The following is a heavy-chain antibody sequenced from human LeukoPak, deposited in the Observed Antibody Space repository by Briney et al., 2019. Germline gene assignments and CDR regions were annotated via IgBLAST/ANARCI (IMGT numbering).Heavy chain of an antibody. CDR2: MNPNSGNT. J-gene: IGHJ4*02. V-gene: IGHV1-8*03. CDR3: AKDRLLNCRGDCYIFDY. CDR1: GYTFTSHD. D-gene: IGHD2-21*02. Sequence: ASVKVSCKASGYTFTSHDINWVRQATGQGLEWMGWMNPNSGNTGYAQKFQGRVTITRNNSISTVYMELSSLRSDDTAVYYCAKDRLLNCRGDCYIFDYWGQGTVVTVSS.